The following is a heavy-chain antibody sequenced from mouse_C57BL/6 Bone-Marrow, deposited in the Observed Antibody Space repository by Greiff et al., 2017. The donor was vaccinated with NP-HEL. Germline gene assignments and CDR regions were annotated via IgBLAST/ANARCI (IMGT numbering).Heavy chain of an antibody. CDR3: ARDREFITTVVAPFAY. Sequence: EVMLVESGGGLVKPGGSLKLSCAASGFTFSSYAMSWVRQTPEQRLEWVATISDGGSYTYYPDNVKGRFTISRDNAKNNLYLQMSHLKSEDTAMYYCARDREFITTVVAPFAYWGQGTLVTVSA. V-gene: IGHV5-4*01. CDR2: ISDGGSYT. CDR1: GFTFSSYA. D-gene: IGHD1-1*01. J-gene: IGHJ3*01.